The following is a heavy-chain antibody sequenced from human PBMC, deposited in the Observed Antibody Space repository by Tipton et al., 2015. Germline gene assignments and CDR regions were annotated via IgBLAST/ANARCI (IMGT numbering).Heavy chain of an antibody. V-gene: IGHV1-69*06. D-gene: IGHD5-12*01. CDR1: GGPFSNYA. CDR2: IIPVFGTP. CDR3: ARGTVKHYRGSSHSYYYGMDF. J-gene: IGHJ6*02. Sequence: QVQLVQSGAEVTKPGSSVKVSCMASGGPFSNYAISWVRQAPEQGLEWIGGIIPVFGTPNHAQGFQGRVTITADKSTNTVYMELNTLSSDDTAVYYCARGTVKHYRGSSHSYYYGMDFWDQGP.